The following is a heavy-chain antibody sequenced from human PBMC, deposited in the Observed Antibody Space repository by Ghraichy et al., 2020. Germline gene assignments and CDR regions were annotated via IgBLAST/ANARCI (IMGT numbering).Heavy chain of an antibody. CDR3: ARATVVPAAMAYYYYYYGMDV. CDR1: GFTVSSNY. D-gene: IGHD2-2*01. CDR2: IYSGGSA. J-gene: IGHJ6*02. V-gene: IGHV3-66*01. Sequence: GGSLRLSCAASGFTVSSNYMSWVRQAPGKGLEWVSVIYSGGSAYYADSVKGRFTISRDNSKNTLYLQMNSLRAEDTAVYYCARATVVPAAMAYYYYYYGMDVWGQGTTVTVSS.